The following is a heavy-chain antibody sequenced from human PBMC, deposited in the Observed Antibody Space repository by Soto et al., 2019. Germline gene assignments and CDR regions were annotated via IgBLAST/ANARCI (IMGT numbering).Heavy chain of an antibody. J-gene: IGHJ4*02. V-gene: IGHV4-34*01. CDR2: INHGGTS. CDR1: GGSFSGYY. CDR3: ARMKGRDPSTHYFDY. Sequence: SETLSLTCAVHGGSFSGYYWDWIRQPPGKGLEWIGEINHGGTSNYNPSLKSRAIISVDTSKNQFSLKLTSVTAADTAVYYCARMKGRDPSTHYFDYWGQGTLVTVSS.